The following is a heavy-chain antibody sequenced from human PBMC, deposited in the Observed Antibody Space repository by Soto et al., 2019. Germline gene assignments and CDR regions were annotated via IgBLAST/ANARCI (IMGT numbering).Heavy chain of an antibody. CDR1: GGSFSGYS. D-gene: IGHD2-15*01. CDR3: ARVPSSSGRAHFDY. CDR2: INHSGST. V-gene: IGHV4-34*01. Sequence: SETLSLTCAVYGGSFSGYSWTWIRQPPGTGLEWIGEINHSGSTNYNPSLKSRVTISVDTSKNQFSLKLTSVTAADTAVYYCARVPSSSGRAHFDYWGQGTLVTVSS. J-gene: IGHJ4*02.